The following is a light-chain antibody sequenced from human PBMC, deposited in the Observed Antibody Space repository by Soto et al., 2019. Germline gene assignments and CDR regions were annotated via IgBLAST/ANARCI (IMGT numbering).Light chain of an antibody. J-gene: IGKJ2*01. V-gene: IGKV3-20*01. CDR3: QTCGASSPLYA. CDR2: GAF. CDR1: RSCRNTY. Sequence: EIVLTQAPGTLSLSREERATLCCRTSRSCRNTYLAWYQQKPRQTPRLLFYGAFSKATAIPDRFSGSGAGTDSTLSISSLGPEDFAVCNCQTCGASSPLYAFDHGTNLETK.